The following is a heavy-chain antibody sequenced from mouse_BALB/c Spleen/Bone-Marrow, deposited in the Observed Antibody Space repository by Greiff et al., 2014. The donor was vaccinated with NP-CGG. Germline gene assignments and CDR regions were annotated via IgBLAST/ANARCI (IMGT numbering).Heavy chain of an antibody. CDR2: ISSGSSTI. V-gene: IGHV5-17*02. CDR1: GFTFSSFG. Sequence: DVMLVEPGGGLVQPGGSRKLSCAASGFTFSSFGMHWVRQAPEKGLEWVAYISSGSSTIYYADTMKGRFTISRDNPKNTLFLQMPSRRSEDAAMYYCRRSGTLGAMDYWGQGTSVTVSS. J-gene: IGHJ4*01. CDR3: RRSGTLGAMDY. D-gene: IGHD3-3*01.